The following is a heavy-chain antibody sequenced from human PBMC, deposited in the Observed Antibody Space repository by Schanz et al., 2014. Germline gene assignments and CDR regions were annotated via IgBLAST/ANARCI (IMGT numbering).Heavy chain of an antibody. CDR1: GFTFSDYY. Sequence: QVQLVESGGGVVQFGRSLRLSCVASGFTFSDYYMSWIRQAPGKGLEWVSSISSSSSYIYYADSVKGRFTISRDNSKNILYLQMNSLRAEDTAVYYCAKARRKSNCSGGRCFHYSYYGMDVWGQGTTVTVSS. CDR3: AKARRKSNCSGGRCFHYSYYGMDV. V-gene: IGHV3-11*05. CDR2: ISSSSSYI. J-gene: IGHJ6*02. D-gene: IGHD2-15*01.